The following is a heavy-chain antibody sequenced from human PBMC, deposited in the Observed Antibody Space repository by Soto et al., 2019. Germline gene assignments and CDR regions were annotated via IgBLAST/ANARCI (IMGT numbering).Heavy chain of an antibody. D-gene: IGHD4-17*01. V-gene: IGHV4-59*01. CDR2: IYYSGST. CDR3: ARGKTTVTVGYFQH. CDR1: GGSISSYY. J-gene: IGHJ1*01. Sequence: QVQLQESGPGLVKPSETLSLTCTVSGGSISSYYWSWIRQPPGKGLEWIGDIYYSGSTNYNPSLKSRVTISVDTSKNQFSLKLSSVTAADTAVYYCARGKTTVTVGYFQHWGQGTLVTVSS.